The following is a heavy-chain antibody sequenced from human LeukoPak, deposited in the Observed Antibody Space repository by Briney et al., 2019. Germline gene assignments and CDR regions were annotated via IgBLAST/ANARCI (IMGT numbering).Heavy chain of an antibody. CDR3: ASLGYSSGWYVFDY. CDR1: GGSFSGYY. J-gene: IGHJ4*02. CDR2: INHSGST. V-gene: IGHV4-34*01. D-gene: IGHD6-19*01. Sequence: PSETLSLTCAVYGGSFSGYYWSWIRQPPGKGLEWIGEINHSGSTNYNPSLKSRVTISVDTSKNQFSLKLGSVTAADTAVYYCASLGYSSGWYVFDYWGQGTLVTVSS.